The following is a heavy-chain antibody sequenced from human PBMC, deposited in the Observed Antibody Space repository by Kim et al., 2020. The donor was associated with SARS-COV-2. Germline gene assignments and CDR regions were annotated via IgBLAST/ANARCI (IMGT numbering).Heavy chain of an antibody. Sequence: GGSLRLSCATSGFTFRSFSMNWVRQAPGKGLEWVSSISEAGTYIYYADSVKGRFTISRDNAKNSLYLQMNSLRAEDTAVYYCARDNPRAASDTRWGQGTLVTVSS. CDR1: GFTFRSFS. J-gene: IGHJ4*02. V-gene: IGHV3-21*01. CDR2: ISEAGTYI. CDR3: ARDNPRAASDTR. D-gene: IGHD6-13*01.